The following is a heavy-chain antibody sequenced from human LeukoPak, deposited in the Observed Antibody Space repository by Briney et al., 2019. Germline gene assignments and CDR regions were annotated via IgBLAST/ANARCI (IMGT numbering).Heavy chain of an antibody. J-gene: IGHJ3*02. CDR1: GGSFSGYY. V-gene: IGHV4-34*01. Sequence: PSETLSLTCAVYGGSFSGYYWSWIRQPPGKGLEWIGEINHSGSTNYNPSLKSRVTISLDTSKNQFSLKLRSVTAADTALYYCARHVAAAGPYPYAFEIWGQGTMVTVSS. CDR2: INHSGST. D-gene: IGHD6-13*01. CDR3: ARHVAAAGPYPYAFEI.